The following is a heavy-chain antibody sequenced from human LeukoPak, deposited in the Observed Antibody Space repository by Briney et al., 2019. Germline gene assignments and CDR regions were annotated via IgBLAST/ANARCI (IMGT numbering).Heavy chain of an antibody. J-gene: IGHJ4*02. CDR1: GGSISSGSYY. CDR3: AREGNYDYVWGSYRPFDY. Sequence: TLSLTCTVSGGSISSGSYYWSWIRQPAGKGLEWIGRIYTSGSTNYNPSLKSRVTISVDTSKNQFSLKLSSVTAADTAVYYCAREGNYDYVWGSYRPFDYWGQGTLVTVSS. D-gene: IGHD3-16*02. CDR2: IYTSGST. V-gene: IGHV4-61*02.